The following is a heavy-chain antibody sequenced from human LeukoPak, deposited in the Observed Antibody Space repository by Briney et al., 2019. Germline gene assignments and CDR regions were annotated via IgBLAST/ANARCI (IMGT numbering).Heavy chain of an antibody. CDR3: AKDISVNYYDSSGYYTPRSGS. J-gene: IGHJ5*02. CDR1: GFTFNDYS. D-gene: IGHD3-22*01. Sequence: GGSLRLSCAASGFTFNDYSMNWVRQAPGKGLEWVAFIRYDGSNKYYADSVKGRFTISRDNSKNTLYLQMNSLRAEDTAVYYCAKDISVNYYDSSGYYTPRSGSWGQGTLVTVSS. CDR2: IRYDGSNK. V-gene: IGHV3-30*02.